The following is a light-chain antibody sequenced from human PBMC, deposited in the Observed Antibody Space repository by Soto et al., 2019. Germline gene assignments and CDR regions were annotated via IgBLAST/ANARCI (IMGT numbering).Light chain of an antibody. CDR2: DVN. Sequence: QSALTQPASVSGSPGQSIAISCTGTSSDVGAYNYVSWHQHHPGKFPKLMIYDVNSRPSGVSNRFSGSKSGNTASLTISGLQAEDEADYYCISYTSISTYVFGTGTKVTVL. J-gene: IGLJ1*01. CDR1: SSDVGAYNY. V-gene: IGLV2-14*03. CDR3: ISYTSISTYV.